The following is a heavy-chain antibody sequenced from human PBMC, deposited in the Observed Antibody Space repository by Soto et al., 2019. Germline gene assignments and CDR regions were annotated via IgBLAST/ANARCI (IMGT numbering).Heavy chain of an antibody. CDR3: SRARYCTSPSCYNHYYYGMDI. CDR1: GYTFTKYG. J-gene: IGHJ6*02. D-gene: IGHD2-2*02. Sequence: QEQLVQSGGEVKKPGASVRVSCKASGYTFTKYGITWVRQAPGQGLEWMGWIGVYNGKTNYARKLQGRGIMTADTSAGTASMEPRSLRSDDTAVYYCSRARYCTSPSCYNHYYYGMDIWGQGTTVSVSS. CDR2: IGVYNGKT. V-gene: IGHV1-18*04.